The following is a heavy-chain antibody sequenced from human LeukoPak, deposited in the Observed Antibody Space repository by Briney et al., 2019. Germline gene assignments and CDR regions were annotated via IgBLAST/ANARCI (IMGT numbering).Heavy chain of an antibody. CDR2: ISGSGGST. CDR1: GFAFSSYA. CDR3: AKFQVVVVAAPFDY. J-gene: IGHJ4*02. V-gene: IGHV3-23*01. Sequence: GGSLRLSCAASGFAFSSYAMSWVRQAPGKGLEWVSAISGSGGSTYYADSVKGRFTISRDNSKNTLYLQMNSLRAEDTAVYYCAKFQVVVVAAPFDYWGQGTLVTVPS. D-gene: IGHD2-15*01.